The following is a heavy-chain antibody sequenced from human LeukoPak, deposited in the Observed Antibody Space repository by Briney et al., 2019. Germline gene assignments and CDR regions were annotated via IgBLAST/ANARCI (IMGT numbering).Heavy chain of an antibody. V-gene: IGHV1-69*05. J-gene: IGHJ4*02. CDR2: IIPFFGTT. CDR3: ALAARPAY. Sequence: SVKVSCKASGGIFTSHGISWVRQAPGQGLEWMGGIIPFFGTTNYAQRFQGRVTMTTDTSTSTAYMELRSLRSDDTAVYYCALAARPAYWGQGTLVTVSS. CDR1: GGIFTSHG. D-gene: IGHD6-6*01.